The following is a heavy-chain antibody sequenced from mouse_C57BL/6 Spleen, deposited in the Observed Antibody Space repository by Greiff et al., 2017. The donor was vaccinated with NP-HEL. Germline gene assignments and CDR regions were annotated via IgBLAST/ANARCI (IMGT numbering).Heavy chain of an antibody. Sequence: QVHVKQSGAELVKPGASVKMSCKASGYTFTSYWITWVKQRPGQGLEWIGDIYPGSGSTNYNEKFKSKATLTVDTSSSTAYMQLSSLTSEDSAVYYCARCFYDGYYPYWGQGTTLTVSS. CDR3: ARCFYDGYYPY. D-gene: IGHD2-3*01. J-gene: IGHJ2*01. CDR2: IYPGSGST. CDR1: GYTFTSYW. V-gene: IGHV1-55*01.